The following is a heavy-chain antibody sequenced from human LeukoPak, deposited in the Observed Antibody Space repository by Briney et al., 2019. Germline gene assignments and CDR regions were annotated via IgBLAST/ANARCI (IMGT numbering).Heavy chain of an antibody. Sequence: ASVKVSRKASGYTFTSYGISWVRQAPGQGLEWMGWISAYNGNTNYAQKLQGRVTMTTDTSTSTAYMELRSLRSDDTAVYYCARDHEDYYDSSGYYTFWGQGTLVTVSS. CDR3: ARDHEDYYDSSGYYTF. D-gene: IGHD3-22*01. CDR1: GYTFTSYG. V-gene: IGHV1-18*01. CDR2: ISAYNGNT. J-gene: IGHJ4*02.